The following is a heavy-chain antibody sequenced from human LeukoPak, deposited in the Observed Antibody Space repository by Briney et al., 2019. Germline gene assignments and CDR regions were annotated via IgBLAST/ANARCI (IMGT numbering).Heavy chain of an antibody. V-gene: IGHV4-59*01. D-gene: IGHD2-2*01. CDR1: GGSISSYY. Sequence: SETLSLTCTVSGGSISSYYWSWIRQPPGKGLEWIGYFYYSGSTNYNPSLKSRVTISVDTSKNQFSLKLSSVTAADTAVYYCARSYCSSTSCSIEYFQHWGQGTLVTVSS. CDR3: ARSYCSSTSCSIEYFQH. CDR2: FYYSGST. J-gene: IGHJ1*01.